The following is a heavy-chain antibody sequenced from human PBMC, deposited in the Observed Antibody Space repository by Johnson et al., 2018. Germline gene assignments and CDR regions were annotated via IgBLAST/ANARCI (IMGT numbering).Heavy chain of an antibody. CDR2: IRSKAYGGTT. CDR1: GFTFGDYA. CDR3: TRDHIFAVDTYYYYYYMDV. J-gene: IGHJ6*03. Sequence: VQLVESGGGLVQPGRSLRLSCTASGFTFGDYAMSWFRQAPGKGLEWVGFIRSKAYGGTTEYAASVKGRFTISRDDSKSIAYLQMNNLKTEDTAGYYWTRDHIFAVDTYYYYYYMDVWGKGTTVTVSS. V-gene: IGHV3-49*03. D-gene: IGHD3-3*01.